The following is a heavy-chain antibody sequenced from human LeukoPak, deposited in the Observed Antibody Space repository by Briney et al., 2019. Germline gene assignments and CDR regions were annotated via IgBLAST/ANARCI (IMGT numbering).Heavy chain of an antibody. D-gene: IGHD2-21*02. CDR3: ARVGVTTMTVDV. CDR1: GFTFRCYE. V-gene: IGHV3-48*03. Sequence: PGGSLRLSCVVSGFTFRCYEMIWVRQAPGKGLEGLSYSSSSGSNIYSEDSEKGRFTVTRDNATTSLYLQMDRLRSEDTALYHCARVGVTTMTVDVWGQGTTVTVSS. J-gene: IGHJ6*02. CDR2: SSSSGSNI.